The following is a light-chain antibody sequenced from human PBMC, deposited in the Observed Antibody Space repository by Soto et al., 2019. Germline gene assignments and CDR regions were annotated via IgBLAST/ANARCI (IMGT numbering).Light chain of an antibody. V-gene: IGKV3-15*01. J-gene: IGKJ3*01. CDR3: QQYNNWPPFT. CDR1: QSVSSS. CDR2: GAS. Sequence: EIVMTQSPATLSVSPGERVTLSCRASQSVSSSLAWYQQKPGQAPRLLIYGASTKATGIPARFSGSGSGTELALTISSLQSEDFAVYYCQQYNNWPPFTFGPGPKVDIK.